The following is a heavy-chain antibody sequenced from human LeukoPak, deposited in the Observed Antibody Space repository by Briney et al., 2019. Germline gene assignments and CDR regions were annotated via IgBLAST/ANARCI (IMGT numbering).Heavy chain of an antibody. CDR1: GGSFSGYY. J-gene: IGHJ4*02. D-gene: IGHD3-10*01. CDR3: ARHGLMVRGIDY. V-gene: IGHV4-34*01. CDR2: INHSGST. Sequence: RSSETLSLTCAVYGGSFSGYYWSWIRQPPGKGLEWIGEINHSGSTNYNPSLKSRVTISVDTSKNQFSLKLSSVTAADTAVYYCARHGLMVRGIDYWGQGTLVTVSS.